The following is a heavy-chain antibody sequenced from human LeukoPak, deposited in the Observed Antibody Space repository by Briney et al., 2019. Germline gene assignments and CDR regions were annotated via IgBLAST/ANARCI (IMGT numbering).Heavy chain of an antibody. J-gene: IGHJ6*03. CDR2: IYYSGST. CDR1: GGSISSSSYY. D-gene: IGHD3-10*01. V-gene: IGHV4-39*07. Sequence: SETLSLTCTVSGGSISSSSYYWGWIRQPPGKGLEWIGSIYYSGSTYYNPSLKSRVTISVDTSKNQFSLKLSSVTAADTAVYYCARDFWDYYGWGDYYYYMDVWGKGTTVTISS. CDR3: ARDFWDYYGWGDYYYYMDV.